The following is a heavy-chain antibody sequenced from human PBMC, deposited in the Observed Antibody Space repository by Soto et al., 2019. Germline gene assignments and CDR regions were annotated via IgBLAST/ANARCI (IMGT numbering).Heavy chain of an antibody. J-gene: IGHJ5*02. CDR3: ARDRYSSGWYRFDP. Sequence: EASVKVSCKASGGTFSSYAISWVRQAPGQGLEWMGGIIPIFGTANYAQKFQGRVTITADESTSTAYMELSSLRSEDTAVYYCARDRYSSGWYRFDPWGQGTLVTVSS. D-gene: IGHD6-19*01. CDR2: IIPIFGTA. CDR1: GGTFSSYA. V-gene: IGHV1-69*13.